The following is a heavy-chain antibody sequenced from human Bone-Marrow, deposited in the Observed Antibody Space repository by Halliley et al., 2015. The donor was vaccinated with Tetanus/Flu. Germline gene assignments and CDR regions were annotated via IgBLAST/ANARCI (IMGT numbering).Heavy chain of an antibody. CDR2: YSGGT. V-gene: IGHV4-31*02. Sequence: YSGGTSYNPSHKSRVTISVDTSKKQFSLKVSSGAAAGTAVYYCVRGTLGSWENGYSYYGMDVWGRGTMVPVSS. D-gene: IGHD6-13*01. CDR3: VRGTLGSWENGYSYYGMDV. J-gene: IGHJ6*02.